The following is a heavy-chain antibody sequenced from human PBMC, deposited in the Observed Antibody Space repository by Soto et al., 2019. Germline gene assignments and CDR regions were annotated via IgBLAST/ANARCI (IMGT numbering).Heavy chain of an antibody. CDR3: ARSEATGLDY. V-gene: IGHV4-39*07. Sequence: PSETLSLTCTVSGGSISSSSYYWGWIRQPPGKGLEWIGSIYHSGRTNYNPSLKSRVTISVDKSKNHFSLKLSSVTAADTAVYYCARSEATGLDYWGQGTLVTVSS. D-gene: IGHD1-26*01. CDR2: IYHSGRT. CDR1: GGSISSSSYY. J-gene: IGHJ4*02.